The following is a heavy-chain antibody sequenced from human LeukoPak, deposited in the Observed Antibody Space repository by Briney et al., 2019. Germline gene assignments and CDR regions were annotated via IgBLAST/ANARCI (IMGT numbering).Heavy chain of an antibody. CDR2: INPNRGGT. J-gene: IGHJ4*02. CDR1: GYTFTGYY. CDR3: ARARGRSGYSSSWYSLFYFDY. D-gene: IGHD6-13*01. V-gene: IGHV1-2*02. Sequence: EASVKVSCKASGYTFTGYYMHWVRQAPGQGLEWMGWINPNRGGTNYAQKFQGRVTMTRDTSISTAYMELSRLRSDDTAVYYCARARGRSGYSSSWYSLFYFDYWGQGTLVTVSS.